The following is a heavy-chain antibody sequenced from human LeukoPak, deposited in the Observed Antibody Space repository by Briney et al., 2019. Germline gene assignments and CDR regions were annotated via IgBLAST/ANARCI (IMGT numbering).Heavy chain of an antibody. Sequence: GGSLRLSCAASGFRFNNYAMSWVRQAPGKGLEWVTAISDNGGSTYYADSVKGRFTISRDNAKNSLYLQMNSLRAEDTAVYYCARDTFNYFDYWGQGTLVTVSS. CDR2: ISDNGGST. CDR3: ARDTFNYFDY. CDR1: GFRFNNYA. J-gene: IGHJ4*02. V-gene: IGHV3-23*01.